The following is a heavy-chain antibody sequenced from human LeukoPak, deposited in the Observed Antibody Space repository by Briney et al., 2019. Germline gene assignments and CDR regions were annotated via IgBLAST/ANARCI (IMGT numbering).Heavy chain of an antibody. J-gene: IGHJ4*02. CDR2: ISYDGSNK. D-gene: IGHD3-22*01. Sequence: GGALRLSCAASGFTFSSYGMHWVRQAPGKGLEWVAVISYDGSNKYYADSVKGRFTISRDNSKNTLYLQMNSLRAEDTAVYYCAKDGYDSSGLDYWGQGTLVTVSS. CDR1: GFTFSSYG. CDR3: AKDGYDSSGLDY. V-gene: IGHV3-30*18.